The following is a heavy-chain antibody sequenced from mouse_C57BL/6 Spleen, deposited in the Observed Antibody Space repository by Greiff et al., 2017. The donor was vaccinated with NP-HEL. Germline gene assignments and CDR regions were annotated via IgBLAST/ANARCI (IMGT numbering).Heavy chain of an antibody. Sequence: QVHVKQSGAELVKPGASVKISCKASGYTFTDYYINWVKQRPGQGLEWIGKIGPGSGSTYYNEKFKGKATLTADKSSSTAYMQLSSLTSEDSAVYFCARSAYYSKKYAMDYWGQGTSVTVSS. CDR3: ARSAYYSKKYAMDY. D-gene: IGHD2-5*01. V-gene: IGHV1-77*01. CDR2: IGPGSGST. CDR1: GYTFTDYY. J-gene: IGHJ4*01.